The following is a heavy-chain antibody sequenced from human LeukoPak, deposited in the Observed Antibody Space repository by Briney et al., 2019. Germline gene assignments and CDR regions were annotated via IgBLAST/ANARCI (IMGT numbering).Heavy chain of an antibody. J-gene: IGHJ6*03. D-gene: IGHD2-2*01. V-gene: IGHV3-7*04. CDR3: ARVRSYQLLSYYYYYYMDV. Sequence: GGSLRLSCAASGLTFSRDWMSWVRQPPGQGLEWVATIKQDASEEYYVDSVKGRFTISRDNAKNSLYLQMNSLRAEDTAVYYCARVRSYQLLSYYYYYYMDVWGKGTTVTVSS. CDR1: GLTFSRDW. CDR2: IKQDASEE.